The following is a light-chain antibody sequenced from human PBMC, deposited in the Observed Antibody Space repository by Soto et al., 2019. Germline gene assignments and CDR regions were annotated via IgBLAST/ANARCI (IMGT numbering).Light chain of an antibody. Sequence: QSALTQPASVSGSPGQSITISCTGTSGDVGSYNLVSGYQQQSGRAPKLMIYEGSKRPSGVSNRFSGSKSGNTASLTISGLQAEDEADYYGCSYAGSSTWVFGGGTKVTVL. CDR3: CSYAGSSTWV. CDR2: EGS. CDR1: SGDVGSYNL. V-gene: IGLV2-23*01. J-gene: IGLJ3*02.